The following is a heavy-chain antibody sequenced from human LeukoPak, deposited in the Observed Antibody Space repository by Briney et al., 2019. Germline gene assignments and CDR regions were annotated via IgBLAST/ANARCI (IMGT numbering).Heavy chain of an antibody. D-gene: IGHD3-16*01. CDR2: IYYSGNT. J-gene: IGHJ4*02. V-gene: IGHV4-31*03. Sequence: PSQTLSLTCTVSGGSISSGGYYWSWIRQHPGKGLEWIGYIYYSGNTYYDSSLKSRVTISVDTSKNHFSLRLSSVTAADTAVYYCARLVLSYGNAFDHWGQGTLVTASS. CDR3: ARLVLSYGNAFDH. CDR1: GGSISSGGYY.